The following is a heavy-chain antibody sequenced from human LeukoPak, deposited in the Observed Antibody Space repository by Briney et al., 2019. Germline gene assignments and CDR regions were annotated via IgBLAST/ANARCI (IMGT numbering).Heavy chain of an antibody. V-gene: IGHV4-39*01. D-gene: IGHD2-21*02. CDR3: ARLGRPLVTAIFDY. J-gene: IGHJ4*02. Sequence: SETLSLTCTVSGGSISSSSYYWGWIRQPPGKGLGWIGSIYYSGSTYYNPSLKSRVTISVDTSKNQFSLKLSSVTAADTAVYYCARLGRPLVTAIFDYWGQGTLVTVSS. CDR1: GGSISSSSYY. CDR2: IYYSGST.